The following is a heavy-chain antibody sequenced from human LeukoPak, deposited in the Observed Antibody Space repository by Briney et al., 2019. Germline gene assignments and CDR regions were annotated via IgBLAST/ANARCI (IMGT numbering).Heavy chain of an antibody. J-gene: IGHJ3*02. D-gene: IGHD3-3*01. Sequence: SETLSLTCTVSGGSISSYYWSWIRQPPGKGLEWIGYIYYSGSTNYNPSLKSRVTTSVDTSKNQFSLKLSSVTAADTAVYYCARSLDYDFWSGSRNAFDIWGQGTMVTVSS. CDR2: IYYSGST. CDR3: ARSLDYDFWSGSRNAFDI. V-gene: IGHV4-59*01. CDR1: GGSISSYY.